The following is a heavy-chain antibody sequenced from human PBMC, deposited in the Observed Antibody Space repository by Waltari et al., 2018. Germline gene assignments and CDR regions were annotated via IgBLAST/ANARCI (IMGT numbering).Heavy chain of an antibody. V-gene: IGHV3-13*01. J-gene: IGHJ6*02. Sequence: EGRLVDSGGGVVQPGDPLGPPGPALGSAFCSLGLHWFRQTVGEGLEWVSDMGTPGDTYYSGSVKGRFTISRENARNSLYLQMDSLTAGDTAVYYCARAKPSGYKYWYYYDLDVWGPGTPVTVSS. CDR1: GSAFCSLG. D-gene: IGHD3-3*01. CDR3: ARAKPSGYKYWYYYDLDV. CDR2: MGTPGDT.